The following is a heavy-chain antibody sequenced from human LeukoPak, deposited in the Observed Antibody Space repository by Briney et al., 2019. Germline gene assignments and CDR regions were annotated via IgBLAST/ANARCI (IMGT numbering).Heavy chain of an antibody. V-gene: IGHV4-61*02. Sequence: SETLSLTCTVSGGSISSGSYYWSWIRQPAGKGLEWIGRIYTSGSTNYNPSLKSRVTISVDTSKNQFSLKLSSVTAADTAVYYCARVKDPGGYYYYYMDVWGKGTTVTVSS. CDR1: GGSISSGSYY. D-gene: IGHD3-16*01. CDR3: ARVKDPGGYYYYYMDV. CDR2: IYTSGST. J-gene: IGHJ6*03.